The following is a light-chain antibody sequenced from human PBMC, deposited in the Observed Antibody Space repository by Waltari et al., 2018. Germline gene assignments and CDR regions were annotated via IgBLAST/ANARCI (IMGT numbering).Light chain of an antibody. V-gene: IGLV2-23*02. CDR2: EVG. Sequence: QSALTQPASVSGSPGPSITIPCTGTSNDVGTYNLVSWFQRHPGKAPKLMIYEVGKRPSGVSNRFSGSKSGNTASLTISGLQAEDEADYYCCSYAGSGTFHVFGTGTKVTVL. J-gene: IGLJ1*01. CDR1: SNDVGTYNL. CDR3: CSYAGSGTFHV.